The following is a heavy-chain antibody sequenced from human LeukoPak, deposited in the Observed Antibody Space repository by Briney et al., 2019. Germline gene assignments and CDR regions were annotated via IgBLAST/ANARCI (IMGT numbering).Heavy chain of an antibody. Sequence: GGSLRLSCAASRFTFSSFAMSWVRQAPGKGLEWVSGISGSGGNTYYADSVKGRFTISRDNSKNMLYLQMNSLRADDTAVYYCAKGPYITMTYNWFDPWGQGTLVTVSS. CDR3: AKGPYITMTYNWFDP. CDR2: ISGSGGNT. D-gene: IGHD3-22*01. V-gene: IGHV3-23*01. CDR1: RFTFSSFA. J-gene: IGHJ5*02.